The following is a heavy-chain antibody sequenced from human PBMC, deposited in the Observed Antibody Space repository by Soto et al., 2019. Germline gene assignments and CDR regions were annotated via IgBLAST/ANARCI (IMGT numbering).Heavy chain of an antibody. Sequence: EVQLVESGGGLVEPGRSLRLSCAASGFTFSEYTMNWVRQTPGKGLEWLSSISSGGHYIHYADSVRGRFTISRDNAEKSVYLQMDSLRAEDTAVYYCARGVGAPRVCSGATCYARANFWGQGTLVTVSS. V-gene: IGHV3-21*02. CDR2: ISSGGHYI. J-gene: IGHJ4*02. CDR3: ARGVGAPRVCSGATCYARANF. D-gene: IGHD2-2*01. CDR1: GFTFSEYT.